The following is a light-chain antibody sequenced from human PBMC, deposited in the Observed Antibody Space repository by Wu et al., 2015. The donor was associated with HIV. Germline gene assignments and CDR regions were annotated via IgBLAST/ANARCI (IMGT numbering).Light chain of an antibody. J-gene: IGKJ3*01. CDR3: QQNHDYPLT. CDR1: QGVGSD. V-gene: IGKV1D-13*01. CDR2: AAS. Sequence: AMQLTQSPSTLSASVGDSVTITCRASQGVGSDLAWYQHKPGNSPKLLIYAASELESGVPSRFSGSGSGTYFTLTISSLQPEDFGTYYCQQNHDYPLTFGPGTKVDIK.